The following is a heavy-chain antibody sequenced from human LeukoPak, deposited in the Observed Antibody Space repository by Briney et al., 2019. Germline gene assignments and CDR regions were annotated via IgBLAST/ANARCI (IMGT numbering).Heavy chain of an antibody. D-gene: IGHD6-19*01. CDR2: IHYSGST. CDR1: GGSISSSSDY. Sequence: PSETLSLTCTVSGGSISSSSDYWGWIRQPPGKGLEWIGSIHYSGSTYYNPSLKSRVTISVDTSKQQCSLKLSSLTAADTAVYYCARNIRYSSGLNWFDPWGQGTLVTVSS. J-gene: IGHJ5*02. CDR3: ARNIRYSSGLNWFDP. V-gene: IGHV4-39*01.